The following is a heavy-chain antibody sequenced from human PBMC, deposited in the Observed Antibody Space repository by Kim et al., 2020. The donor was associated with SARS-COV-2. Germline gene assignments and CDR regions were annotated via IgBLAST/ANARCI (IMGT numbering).Heavy chain of an antibody. CDR1: GYTFTGYY. D-gene: IGHD3-3*01. V-gene: IGHV1-2*06. CDR3: GTFGTIFGENFDY. CDR2: INPNSGGT. Sequence: ASVKVSCKASGYTFTGYYMHWVRQAPGQGLEWMGRINPNSGGTNYAQKFQGRVTMTRDTSISTAYMELSRLRSDDTAVYYCGTFGTIFGENFDYWGQGTLVTVSS. J-gene: IGHJ4*02.